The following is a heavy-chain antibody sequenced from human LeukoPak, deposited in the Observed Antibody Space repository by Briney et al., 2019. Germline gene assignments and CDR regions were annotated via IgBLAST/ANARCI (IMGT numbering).Heavy chain of an antibody. CDR2: ISGSGGST. D-gene: IGHD6-13*01. CDR1: GFTFSSYA. J-gene: IGHJ4*02. CDR3: AKVYSSSWYQFDY. V-gene: IGHV3-23*01. Sequence: GGSLRLSCAASGFTFSSYAMSWVRQAPGKGLEWVSAISGSGGSTYYADSVKGRFTISRDNSKNTLSLQMNSLRAGDMAVYYCAKVYSSSWYQFDYWGQGTLVTVSS.